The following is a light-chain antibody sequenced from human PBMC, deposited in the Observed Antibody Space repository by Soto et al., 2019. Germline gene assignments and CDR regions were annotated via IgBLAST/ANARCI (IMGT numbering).Light chain of an antibody. V-gene: IGLV1-40*01. CDR2: GNT. CDR1: SSNIGAGYD. Sequence: QSVLTQPPSVSGAPGQSVTISCTGSSSNIGAGYDVHWYQQLPGRAPKLLIYGNTNRPSGVPDRFAGSKSGTSASLAITGLQDEDEADYYCLSFDSSLSVVFGGGTKLTVL. J-gene: IGLJ2*01. CDR3: LSFDSSLSVV.